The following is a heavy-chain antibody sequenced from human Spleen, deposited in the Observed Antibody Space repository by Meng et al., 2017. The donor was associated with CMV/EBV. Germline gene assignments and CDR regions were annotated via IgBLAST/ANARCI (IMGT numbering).Heavy chain of an antibody. CDR1: GYPFTNYG. CDR2: ISAYNNNI. V-gene: IGHV1-18*01. CDR3: ARDRATRAYYFDY. Sequence: CKPSGYPFTNYGISWVRQAPGQGLEWMGWISAYNNNINYAQNLQGRVTMTTDTSTNTAYMELRGLRSDDTSVYYCARDRATRAYYFDYWGQGTLVIVSS. D-gene: IGHD2-15*01. J-gene: IGHJ4*02.